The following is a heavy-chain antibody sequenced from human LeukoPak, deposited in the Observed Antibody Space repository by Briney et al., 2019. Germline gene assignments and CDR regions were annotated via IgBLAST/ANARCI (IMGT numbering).Heavy chain of an antibody. CDR1: GGSISSYF. CDR3: ARGQGSGSYYLDY. V-gene: IGHV4-59*01. Sequence: SETLSLTCSVSGGSISSYFWSWIRQPPGKGLEWIGYINHSGNTYYNPSLKSRVTISVDMSKNQLSLKLSSVTAADTAVYYCARGQGSGSYYLDYWGQGTLVTVSS. D-gene: IGHD1-26*01. J-gene: IGHJ4*02. CDR2: INHSGNT.